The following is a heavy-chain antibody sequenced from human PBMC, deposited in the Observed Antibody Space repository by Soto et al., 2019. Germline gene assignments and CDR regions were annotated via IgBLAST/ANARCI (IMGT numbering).Heavy chain of an antibody. V-gene: IGHV4-39*01. Sequence: PSETLSLTCTVSGGSISSSSYYWGWIRQPPGKGLEWIGSIYYSGSTYYNPSLKSRVTISVDTSKNQFSLKLSSVTAADTAVYYCASRYCSGGSCYSGGYYYYYYMDVWGKGTTVTVSS. CDR2: IYYSGST. CDR1: GGSISSSSYY. D-gene: IGHD2-15*01. J-gene: IGHJ6*03. CDR3: ASRYCSGGSCYSGGYYYYYYMDV.